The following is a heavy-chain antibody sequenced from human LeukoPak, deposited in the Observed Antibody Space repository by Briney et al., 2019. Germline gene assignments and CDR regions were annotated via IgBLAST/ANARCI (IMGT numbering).Heavy chain of an antibody. CDR2: ISSSTSTI. CDR1: GLTFSTYS. Sequence: GGSLRLSCAASGLTFSTYSMNWVRKAPGKGLKWVSYISSSTSTIYYADSVKGRFTISRDNAKNSLYLQMNSLRAEDTAVYYCARGGGSYGRDAFDIWGQGTMVTVSS. CDR3: ARGGGSYGRDAFDI. D-gene: IGHD3-16*01. V-gene: IGHV3-48*01. J-gene: IGHJ3*02.